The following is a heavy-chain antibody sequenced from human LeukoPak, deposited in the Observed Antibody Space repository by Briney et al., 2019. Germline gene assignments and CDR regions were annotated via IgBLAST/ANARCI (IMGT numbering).Heavy chain of an antibody. J-gene: IGHJ4*02. CDR1: GGSISSGDYY. D-gene: IGHD5-18*01. CDR3: AARGYSYGYSSPVDY. CDR2: IYYSGST. V-gene: IGHV4-30-4*01. Sequence: SETLSLTCTVSGGSISSGDYYWSWIRQPPGKGLEWIGYIYYSGSTHYNPSLKSRVTISVDTSKNQFSLKLSSVTAADTAVYYCAARGYSYGYSSPVDYWGQGTLVTVSS.